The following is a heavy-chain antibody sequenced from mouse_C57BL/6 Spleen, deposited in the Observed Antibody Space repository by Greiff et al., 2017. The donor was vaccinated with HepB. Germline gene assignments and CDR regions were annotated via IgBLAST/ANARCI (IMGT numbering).Heavy chain of an antibody. CDR1: GFSFNTYA. D-gene: IGHD2-14*01. V-gene: IGHV10-1*01. CDR3: VRRGGTGAMDY. CDR2: IRSKSNNYAT. J-gene: IGHJ4*01. Sequence: EAGGGLVQPKGSLTLSCAASGFSFNTYAMNWVRQAPGKGLEWVARIRSKSNNYATYYADSVKDRFTISRDDSESMLYLQMNNLKTEDTAMYYCVRRGGTGAMDYWGQGTSVTVSS.